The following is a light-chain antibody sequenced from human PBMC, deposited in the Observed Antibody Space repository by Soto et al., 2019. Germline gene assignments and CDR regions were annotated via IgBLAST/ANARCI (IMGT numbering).Light chain of an antibody. CDR1: TGAVTSGHY. Sequence: QAVVTQEPSLTVSPGGTVTLTCGSSTGAVTSGHYPYWFQQKPGQAPRTLIYDTSNKHSWTPARFSGSLLGGKAALTLSSAQPEDDADYYCLLSDRGARVFGGGTKLTVL. CDR2: DTS. J-gene: IGLJ2*01. V-gene: IGLV7-46*01. CDR3: LLSDRGARV.